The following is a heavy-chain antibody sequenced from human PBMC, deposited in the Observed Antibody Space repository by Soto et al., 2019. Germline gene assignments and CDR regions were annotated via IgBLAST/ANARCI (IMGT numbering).Heavy chain of an antibody. D-gene: IGHD3-10*01. CDR3: ARLVVRYWEGDYFDY. CDR1: GGSISSSSYY. CDR2: IYYSGST. Sequence: SETLSLTCTVSGGSISSSSYYWGWIRQPPGKGLEWIGSIYYSGSTYYNPSLKSRVTVSVDTSKNQFSLKLSSVTAADTAVYYCARLVVRYWEGDYFDYWGQGTLVTVSS. V-gene: IGHV4-39*01. J-gene: IGHJ4*02.